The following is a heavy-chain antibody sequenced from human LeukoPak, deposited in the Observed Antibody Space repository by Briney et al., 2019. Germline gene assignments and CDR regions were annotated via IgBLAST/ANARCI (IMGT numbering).Heavy chain of an antibody. J-gene: IGHJ3*02. V-gene: IGHV3-23*01. Sequence: GGSLRLSCAASGFTFSSYAMNWVRQAPGKGLEWVSIISGSGDNTYYTDSVKGRFTISRDNSKNTLFLQMNSLRAEDTAVYYCTTDPSGGEPVAVDIWGQGTMVTVSS. CDR1: GFTFSSYA. D-gene: IGHD1-14*01. CDR2: ISGSGDNT. CDR3: TTDPSGGEPVAVDI.